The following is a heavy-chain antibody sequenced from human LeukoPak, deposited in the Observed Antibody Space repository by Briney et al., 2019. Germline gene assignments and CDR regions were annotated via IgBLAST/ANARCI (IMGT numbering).Heavy chain of an antibody. J-gene: IGHJ6*04. CDR2: IYHSGST. CDR3: ARDHTMVRGEGDYYYYYGMDV. CDR1: GGSISSSNW. D-gene: IGHD3-10*01. V-gene: IGHV4-4*02. Sequence: SGTLSLICAVSGGSISSSNWWRWVRQPPGKGLEWIGEIYHSGSTNYNPSLKSRVTISVDKSKNQFSLKLSSVTAADTAVYYCARDHTMVRGEGDYYYYYGMDVWGKGTTVTVSS.